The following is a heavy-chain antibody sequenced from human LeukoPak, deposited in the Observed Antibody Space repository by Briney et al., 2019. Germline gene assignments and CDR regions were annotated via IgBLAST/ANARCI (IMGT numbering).Heavy chain of an antibody. V-gene: IGHV4-34*01. D-gene: IGHD1-26*01. J-gene: IGHJ4*02. CDR2: INHSGST. CDR1: GGSFSGYY. CDR3: ARAGVGASYRDSDY. Sequence: SETLSLTCAVYGGSFSGYYWSWIRQPPGKGLEWIGEINHSGSTNYNPSLKSRVTISVDTSKNQFSLKLSSVTAADTAVYYCARAGVGASYRDSDYWGQGTLVTVSS.